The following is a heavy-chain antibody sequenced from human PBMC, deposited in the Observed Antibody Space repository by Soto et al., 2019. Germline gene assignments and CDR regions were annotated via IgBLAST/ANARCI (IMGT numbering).Heavy chain of an antibody. D-gene: IGHD3-10*01. CDR3: ARARGAAKLSVSGSYSNWFDP. V-gene: IGHV4-61*01. J-gene: IGHJ5*02. CDR2: IYYSGST. CDR1: GGSVSSSSYY. Sequence: ASETLSLTCTVSGGSVSSSSYYWSWIRQPPGKGLEWIGYIYYSGSTNYNPSLKSRVTISVDTSKNQFSLKLSSVTAADTAVYYCARARGAAKLSVSGSYSNWFDPWGQGTLVTVSS.